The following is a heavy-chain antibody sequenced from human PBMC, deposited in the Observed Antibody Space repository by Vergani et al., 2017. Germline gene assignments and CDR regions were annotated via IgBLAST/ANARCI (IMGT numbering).Heavy chain of an antibody. CDR3: ARDKAGREDYYGMDF. CDR1: GYTFTSYY. Sequence: QVQLVQSGAEVKKPGASVKVSCKASGYTFTSYYMPWVRQAPGQGLEWLGIINPSGGSTSYAQKFQGRVTIPRDTSTSTVYMELSSLRSEDTSVYYCARDKAGREDYYGMDFWGQGTTVTVSS. V-gene: IGHV1-46*03. J-gene: IGHJ6*02. CDR2: INPSGGST. D-gene: IGHD6-19*01.